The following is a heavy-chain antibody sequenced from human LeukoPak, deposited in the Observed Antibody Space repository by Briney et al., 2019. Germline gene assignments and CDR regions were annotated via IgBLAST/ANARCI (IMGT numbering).Heavy chain of an antibody. CDR2: ISGSGGST. D-gene: IGHD4-17*01. V-gene: IGHV3-23*01. CDR1: GFTFSSYA. CDR3: AKDTYGDYVYYFDY. Sequence: GGSLRLSCAASGFTFSSYAMSWVRQAPGKGLEWVSAISGSGGSTYYADSVKGRFTISRDNSKNTLYLQMNSLRAEDTAVYCCAKDTYGDYVYYFDYWGQGTLVTVSS. J-gene: IGHJ4*02.